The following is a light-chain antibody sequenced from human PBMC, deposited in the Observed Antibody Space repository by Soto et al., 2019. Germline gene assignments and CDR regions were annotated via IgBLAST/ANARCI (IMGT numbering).Light chain of an antibody. CDR2: GAS. Sequence: EILLIRTRATLSVSQGERATLSCRASKSVSSTYLAWYQKNPGKAPRLLIYGASSWATGIPDRFSGSGCGTDFTLSISSLQPEDFAVYYCQQYGIAPRTFGQGTKL. CDR1: KSVSSTY. J-gene: IGKJ1*01. CDR3: QQYGIAPRT. V-gene: IGKV3-20*01.